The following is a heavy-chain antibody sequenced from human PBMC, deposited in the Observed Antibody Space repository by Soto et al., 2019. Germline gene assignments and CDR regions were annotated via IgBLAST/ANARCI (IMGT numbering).Heavy chain of an antibody. CDR2: ISVKNGDT. Sequence: QVRLVQSGAEVKKPGASVKVSCKSSGYTFFDYGVSWVRQAPGQGLEWMAWISVKNGDTNYAQKCQGRVTMTTDTATNTARMEVRCLRSDDTAAYYCASGVPERAYYSYYMDVWGTGTTVTVSS. D-gene: IGHD3-10*01. J-gene: IGHJ6*03. CDR1: GYTFFDYG. CDR3: ASGVPERAYYSYYMDV. V-gene: IGHV1-18*01.